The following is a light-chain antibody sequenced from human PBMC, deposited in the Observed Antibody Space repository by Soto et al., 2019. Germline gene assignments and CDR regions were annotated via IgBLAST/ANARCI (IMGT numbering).Light chain of an antibody. J-gene: IGKJ5*01. Sequence: DIVMTQTPLSLSVTPGQPASMSFNSSLSRLHSDGETFLFWYLQKPGQSPQLLIYEVSTRVSGVPDRFSGSGSGTDFTLEISRVETDDVGIYYCMQSTQLPPTFGQGTRLEI. CDR3: MQSTQLPPT. V-gene: IGKV2D-29*02. CDR1: LSRLHSDGETF. CDR2: EVS.